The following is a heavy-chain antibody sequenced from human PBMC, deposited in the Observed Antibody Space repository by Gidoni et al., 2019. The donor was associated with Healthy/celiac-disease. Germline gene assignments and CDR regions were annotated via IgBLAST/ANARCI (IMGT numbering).Heavy chain of an antibody. Sequence: QVQLQESGPGLVKPSEPLSLTCAVSGYSISSGYYWGWIRQPPGKGLEWIGSIYHSGSTYYNPSLKSRVTISVDTSKNQFSLKLSSVTAADTAVYYCARYIAAPPGWFDPWGQGTLVTVSS. D-gene: IGHD6-13*01. CDR1: GYSISSGYY. V-gene: IGHV4-38-2*01. CDR2: IYHSGST. CDR3: ARYIAAPPGWFDP. J-gene: IGHJ5*02.